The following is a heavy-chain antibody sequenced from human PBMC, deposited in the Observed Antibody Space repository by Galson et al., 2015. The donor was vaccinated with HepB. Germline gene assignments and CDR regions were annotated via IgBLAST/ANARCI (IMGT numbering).Heavy chain of an antibody. CDR1: GFTVSSNY. J-gene: IGHJ5*02. Sequence: LRLSCAASGFTVSSNYMSWVRQAPGKGLEWVSVIYSGGSTYYADSVKGRFTISRDNSKNTLYLQMNSLRAEDTAVYYCARDANRGALDPWGQGTLVTVSS. D-gene: IGHD7-27*01. V-gene: IGHV3-53*01. CDR2: IYSGGST. CDR3: ARDANRGALDP.